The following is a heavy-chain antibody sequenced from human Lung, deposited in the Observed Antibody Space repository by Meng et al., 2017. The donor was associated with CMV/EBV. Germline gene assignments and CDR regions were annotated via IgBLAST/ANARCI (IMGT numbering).Heavy chain of an antibody. V-gene: IGHV4-34*01. CDR1: GGSFSGYY. Sequence: LXCAVYGGSFSGYYWSWIRQPPGKGLEWIGKINHSGSTNYNPSLKSRVTISVDTSKNQFSLKLSSVTAADTAVYYCARRLRFLEWLLYLGWFDPXGQGTLVTVSS. D-gene: IGHD3-3*01. CDR3: ARRLRFLEWLLYLGWFDP. CDR2: INHSGST. J-gene: IGHJ5*02.